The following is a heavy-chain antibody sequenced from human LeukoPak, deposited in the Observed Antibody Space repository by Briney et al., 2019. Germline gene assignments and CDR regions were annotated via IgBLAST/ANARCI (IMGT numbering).Heavy chain of an antibody. V-gene: IGHV4-59*01. CDR1: GGSISSYY. Sequence: SETLSLTCTVSGGSISSYYWSWIRQPLGKGLEWIGYIYYSGSTNYNPSLKSRVTISVDTSKNQFSLKLSSVTAADTAVYYCARGYCSGGNCYADYWGQGTLVTVSS. D-gene: IGHD2-15*01. CDR3: ARGYCSGGNCYADY. J-gene: IGHJ4*02. CDR2: IYYSGST.